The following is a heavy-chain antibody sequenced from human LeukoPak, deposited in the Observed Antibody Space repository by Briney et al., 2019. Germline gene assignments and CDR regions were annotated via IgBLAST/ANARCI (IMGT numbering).Heavy chain of an antibody. Sequence: GGSLRLSCAASGFTFSSYAMSWVRQAPGKGLEWVSVISNSGDSTYYADSVKGRFTISRDNSKNTLSLQMNSLRAEDTAVYYCATNWNFDYWGQGALVTVSS. V-gene: IGHV3-23*01. CDR1: GFTFSSYA. CDR2: ISNSGDST. J-gene: IGHJ4*02. D-gene: IGHD1-1*01. CDR3: ATNWNFDY.